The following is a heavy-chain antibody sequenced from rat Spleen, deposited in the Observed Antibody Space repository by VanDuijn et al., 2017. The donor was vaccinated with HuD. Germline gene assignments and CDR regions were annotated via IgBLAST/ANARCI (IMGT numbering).Heavy chain of an antibody. Sequence: EVQLVESGGGSVQPGGSMKLSCSALGFTFSDFFMAWVRQTPTKGLEWVTSISGAGGNLFYRDSVKGRFTISRDIAKSSLYLQMDSLRSEDTATYYCTTWFAYWGQGTLVTVSS. CDR2: ISGAGGNL. CDR1: GFTFSDFF. V-gene: IGHV5-20*01. CDR3: TTWFAY. J-gene: IGHJ3*01.